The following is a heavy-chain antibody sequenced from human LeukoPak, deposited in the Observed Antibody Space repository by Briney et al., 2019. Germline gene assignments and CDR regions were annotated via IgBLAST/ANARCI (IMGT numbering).Heavy chain of an antibody. CDR3: ARDYYDSSGSIPYYYYMDV. CDR1: GYTFTSYG. D-gene: IGHD3-22*01. Sequence: ASVKVSCKASGYTFTSYGISWVRQAPGQGLEWMGWISAYNGNTNYAQKLQGRATMTTDTSTSTAYMELRSLRSDDTAVYYCARDYYDSSGSIPYYYYMDVWGKGTTVTVSS. CDR2: ISAYNGNT. J-gene: IGHJ6*03. V-gene: IGHV1-18*01.